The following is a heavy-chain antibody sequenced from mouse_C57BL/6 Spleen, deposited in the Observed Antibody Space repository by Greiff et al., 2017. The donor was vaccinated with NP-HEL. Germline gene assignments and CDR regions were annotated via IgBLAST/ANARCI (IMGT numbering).Heavy chain of an antibody. D-gene: IGHD3-2*02. V-gene: IGHV1-82*01. CDR2: IYPGDGDT. CDR1: GYAFSSSW. CDR3: ASQTAAGYGGFAY. Sequence: QVQLQQSGPELVKPGASVKISCKASGYAFSSSWMNWVKQRPGKGLEWIGRIYPGDGDTNYNGKFKGKATLTADKSSSTAYMQLSSLTSEDSEVYFCASQTAAGYGGFAYWGQGTLVTVSA. J-gene: IGHJ3*01.